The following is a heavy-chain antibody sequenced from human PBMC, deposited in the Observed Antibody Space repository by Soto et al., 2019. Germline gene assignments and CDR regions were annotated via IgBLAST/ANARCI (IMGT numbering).Heavy chain of an antibody. CDR1: GFTFSDNY. CDR2: ITGSGKTI. CDR3: ARDRGYDAHYYYYIAMDV. D-gene: IGHD3-10*01. Sequence: PGGSQRLFCAASGFTFSDNYMSWIRQAPGKGLEWVSYITGSGKTIYYAGSVKGRFTISRDNAKNSLDLQMDSLRAEDTAVYYCARDRGYDAHYYYYIAMDVWGHGTTVTVSS. J-gene: IGHJ6*02. V-gene: IGHV3-11*04.